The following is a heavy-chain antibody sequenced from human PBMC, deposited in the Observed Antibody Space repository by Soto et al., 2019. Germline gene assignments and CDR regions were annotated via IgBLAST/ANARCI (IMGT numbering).Heavy chain of an antibody. J-gene: IGHJ4*02. V-gene: IGHV1-18*01. Sequence: QVKLVQSGTEVKKPGASMKVSCKASGYSFATSGISWVRQAPGQGLGWMGWISAYNGNTNYDQKLQDRIIMTTETSTSTAYLELRSLRSDDTAVYYCARAGQYYDSSGYADWGQGTLVTVSS. CDR1: GYSFATSG. CDR3: ARAGQYYDSSGYAD. CDR2: ISAYNGNT. D-gene: IGHD3-22*01.